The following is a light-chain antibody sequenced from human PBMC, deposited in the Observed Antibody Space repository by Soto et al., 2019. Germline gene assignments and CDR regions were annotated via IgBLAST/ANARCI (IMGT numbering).Light chain of an antibody. CDR1: HDISTY. Sequence: DIQLTQSPSLLSASVGDRVTITCRASHDISTYLAWYQQKPGKAPKLMIYEASTLQSGVPSRFSGSVSGTEFTLTISGLLPEDFATYHCQQLNTLPFTFGQGTRLEIK. J-gene: IGKJ5*01. V-gene: IGKV1-9*01. CDR2: EAS. CDR3: QQLNTLPFT.